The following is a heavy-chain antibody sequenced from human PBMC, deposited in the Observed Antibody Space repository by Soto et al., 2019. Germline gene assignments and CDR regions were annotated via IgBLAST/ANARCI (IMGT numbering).Heavy chain of an antibody. CDR3: ARAAVDYYYYGMDV. CDR2: IGTAGDT. V-gene: IGHV3-13*04. D-gene: IGHD6-19*01. CDR1: GFTFSSYD. J-gene: IGHJ6*02. Sequence: EVQLVESGGGLVQPGGSLRLSCAASGFTFSSYDMHWVRQATGKGLEWVSAIGTAGDTYYPGSVKGRFTISRENPKNSLYLQMNSLRAGDTAVYYCARAAVDYYYYGMDVWGQGTTVTVSS.